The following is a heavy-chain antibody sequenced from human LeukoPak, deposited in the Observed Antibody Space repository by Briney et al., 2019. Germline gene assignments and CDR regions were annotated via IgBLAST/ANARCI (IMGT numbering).Heavy chain of an antibody. V-gene: IGHV3-74*01. D-gene: IGHD6-19*01. CDR3: ARGPRAVAGIEFSGAFDI. Sequence: GGSLRLSCAASGFTFSSYWMHWVRQAPGKGLVWVSRINTDGSRTSYADSVKGRFTISRDYAKNTLYLQMNSLRAEDTAVYYCARGPRAVAGIEFSGAFDIWGQGTMVTVSS. J-gene: IGHJ3*02. CDR1: GFTFSSYW. CDR2: INTDGSRT.